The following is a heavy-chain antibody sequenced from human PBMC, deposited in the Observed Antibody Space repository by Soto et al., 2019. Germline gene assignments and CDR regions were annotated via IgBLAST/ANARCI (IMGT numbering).Heavy chain of an antibody. J-gene: IGHJ4*02. CDR2: ISYDGSNK. CDR1: GFTFSSYA. D-gene: IGHD3-22*01. CDR3: ARSRYYYDSSGLIDY. V-gene: IGHV3-30-3*01. Sequence: QVPLVESGGGVVQPGRSLRLSCAASGFTFSSYAMHWVRQAPGKGLEWVAVISYDGSNKYYADSVKGRFTISRDNSKNTLYLQMNSLRAEDTAVYYCARSRYYYDSSGLIDYWGQGTLVTVSS.